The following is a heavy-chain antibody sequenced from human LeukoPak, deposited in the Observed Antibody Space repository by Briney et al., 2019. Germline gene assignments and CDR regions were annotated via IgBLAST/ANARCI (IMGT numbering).Heavy chain of an antibody. J-gene: IGHJ6*02. CDR3: AGDYGEHYYGMDV. V-gene: IGHV3-33*01. CDR2: IWYDGSNK. Sequence: PGRSLRLSCAASGLTFSSYGMHWVRQAPGKGLEWVAVIWYDGSNKCYADSVKGRFTISRDNSKNTPYLQMNSLRAEDTAVYYCAGDYGEHYYGMDVWGQGTTVTVSS. CDR1: GLTFSSYG. D-gene: IGHD4-17*01.